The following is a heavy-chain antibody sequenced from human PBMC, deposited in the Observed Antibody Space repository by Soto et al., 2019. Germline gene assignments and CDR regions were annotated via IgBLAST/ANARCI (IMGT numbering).Heavy chain of an antibody. CDR1: GFTFSSYA. J-gene: IGHJ4*02. V-gene: IGHV3-23*01. CDR3: AKDLGWNDDSLSFDY. D-gene: IGHD1-1*01. Sequence: GGSLRLSCAASGFTFSSYAMSWVRQAPGKGLEWVSAISGSGGSTYYADSVKGRFTISRDNSKNTLYLQMNSLRAEDTAVYYCAKDLGWNDDSLSFDYWGQGTLVTVSS. CDR2: ISGSGGST.